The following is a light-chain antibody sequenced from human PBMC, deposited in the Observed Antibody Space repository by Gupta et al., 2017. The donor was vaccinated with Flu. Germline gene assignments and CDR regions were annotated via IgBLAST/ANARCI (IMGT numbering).Light chain of an antibody. CDR1: QSISSW. V-gene: IGKV1-5*03. J-gene: IGKJ3*01. Sequence: GDRVTITCRASQSISSWLAWYQQKPGKAPKLLIYKASSLESGVPSRFSGSGSGTEFTLTISSLQPDDFATYYCQQYNSYPFTSGPGTKVDIK. CDR3: QQYNSYPFT. CDR2: KAS.